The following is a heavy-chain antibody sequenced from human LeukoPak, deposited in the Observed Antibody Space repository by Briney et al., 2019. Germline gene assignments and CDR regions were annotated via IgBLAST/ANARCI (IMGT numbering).Heavy chain of an antibody. CDR1: GYTFTGYY. D-gene: IGHD5-18*01. V-gene: IGHV1-2*02. CDR3: ATASGRGYSYGYIGY. J-gene: IGHJ4*02. Sequence: ASVKVSCKASGYTFTGYYMHWVRQAPGQGLEWMGWINPNSGGTNYAQKFQGRVTMTRDTSISTAYMELSRLRSDDTAIYYCATASGRGYSYGYIGYWGQGTLVTVSS. CDR2: INPNSGGT.